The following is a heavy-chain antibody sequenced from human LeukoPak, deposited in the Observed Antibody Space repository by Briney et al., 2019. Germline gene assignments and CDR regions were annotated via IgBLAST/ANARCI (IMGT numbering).Heavy chain of an antibody. V-gene: IGHV3-66*01. J-gene: IGHJ4*02. CDR1: GGSFSGYY. CDR3: ARGGDPDYFDY. CDR2: IYSGGST. Sequence: ETLSLTCAVYGGSFSGYYWSWIRQPPGKGLVWVSDIYSGGSTYYADSVKGRFTISRDNSKNTLYLQMDSLRAEDAAVYYWARGGDPDYFDYWGQGTLVTVSS. D-gene: IGHD4-17*01.